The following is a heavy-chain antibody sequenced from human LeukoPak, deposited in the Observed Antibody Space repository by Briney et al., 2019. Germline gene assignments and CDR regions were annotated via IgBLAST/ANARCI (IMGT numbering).Heavy chain of an antibody. D-gene: IGHD3-10*01. Sequence: GGSLRLSCAASGFIFSNYAMHWVRQAPGKELEWLIFISYDGSNKYYADSVKGRFTISRDNSKNTLYLQMNSLRAEDTAVYYCARDTYGSDYWGQGTLVTVSS. V-gene: IGHV3-30*04. CDR2: ISYDGSNK. CDR3: ARDTYGSDY. CDR1: GFIFSNYA. J-gene: IGHJ4*02.